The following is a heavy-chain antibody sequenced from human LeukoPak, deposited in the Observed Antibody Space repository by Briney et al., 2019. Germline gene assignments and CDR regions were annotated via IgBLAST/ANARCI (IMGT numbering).Heavy chain of an antibody. V-gene: IGHV4-4*07. CDR1: GGSISSYY. Sequence: PSETLSLTCTVSGGSISSYYWSWIRQPAGKGLEWLGRIYNSGSTNYNPSLKSRVTMSVDTSKNQFSLKLSSLTAADTAVYYCARVTTHATRGVGRYYYMDVWGKGTTVTVSS. J-gene: IGHJ6*03. CDR2: IYNSGST. D-gene: IGHD3-10*01. CDR3: ARVTTHATRGVGRYYYMDV.